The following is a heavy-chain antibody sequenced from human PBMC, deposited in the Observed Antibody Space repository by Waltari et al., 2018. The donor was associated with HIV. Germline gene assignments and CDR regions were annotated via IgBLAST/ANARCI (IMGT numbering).Heavy chain of an antibody. J-gene: IGHJ1*01. CDR2: IWFNGDKE. D-gene: IGHD5-18*01. CDR3: ARERGYTSPFDL. Sequence: QVQLVESGGGVVQPGRSLTLSCEASGFTFGSYGIHWVRQAPGKGLAGVAVIWFNGDKEDYAESGKGRFNISSDNSRNTVFLHMNSLRAEDTGFYFCARERGYTSPFDLWGQGTLVTVSS. V-gene: IGHV3-33*01. CDR1: GFTFGSYG.